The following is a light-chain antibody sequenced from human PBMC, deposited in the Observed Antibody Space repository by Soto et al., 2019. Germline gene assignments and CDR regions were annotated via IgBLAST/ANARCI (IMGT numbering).Light chain of an antibody. J-gene: IGKJ1*01. CDR2: GAS. Sequence: EIVLTQSPGTLYLSPGERATLSCRASQSVSSSYLAWYQQKPGQATRLLIYGASSRATGIPDRFSGSGSGTDFTLTISRLVSDDFALYYCQQYGSSPRGTFGQWTKVEIK. CDR3: QQYGSSPRGT. V-gene: IGKV3-20*01. CDR1: QSVSSSY.